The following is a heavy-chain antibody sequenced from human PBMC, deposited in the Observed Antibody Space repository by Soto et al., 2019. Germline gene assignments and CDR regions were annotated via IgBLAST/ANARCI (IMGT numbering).Heavy chain of an antibody. CDR2: INHTGST. V-gene: IGHV4-34*01. J-gene: IGHJ5*02. Sequence: KTSETLSLTCAVYGAPFSGYYWTWIRQPPGKGLEWIGEINHTGSTKYNPSLKSRVTISLDTSKNQFSLSLRSVTAADTAVYYCARGRVVVPAAVMFNCLDPWGQGALVTVSS. CDR1: GAPFSGYY. CDR3: ARGRVVVPAAVMFNCLDP. D-gene: IGHD2-2*01.